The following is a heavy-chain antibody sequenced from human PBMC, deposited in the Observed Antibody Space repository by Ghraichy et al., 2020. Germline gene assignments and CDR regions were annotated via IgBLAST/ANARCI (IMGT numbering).Heavy chain of an antibody. Sequence: GGSLRLSCAASGFTLSSYVMSWVRQAPGKGLYWVSGISHNGDVTYYADSVKGRFTISRDNSKNTLYLQMNSLRAEDTAVYYCANLGLCSLYSNSIWGQGTPVTVSS. CDR2: ISHNGDVT. V-gene: IGHV3-23*01. J-gene: IGHJ4*02. CDR3: ANLGLCSLYSNSI. D-gene: IGHD3-16*01. CDR1: GFTLSSYV.